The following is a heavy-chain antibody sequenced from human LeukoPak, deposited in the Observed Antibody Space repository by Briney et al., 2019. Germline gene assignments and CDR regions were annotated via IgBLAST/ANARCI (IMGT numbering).Heavy chain of an antibody. D-gene: IGHD2-15*01. V-gene: IGHV3-23*01. CDR1: GFTFSSYA. CDR3: AKPRDSGGSWGYDY. J-gene: IGHJ4*02. Sequence: KAGGSLRLSCAPSGFTFSSYAMSWVRQAPGEGGEWVSGISGSGGSTDYAHSVKGRFTISRDNSKNTLYLQMNSLRAEDSAVYYCAKPRDSGGSWGYDYWGQGTLVTVS. CDR2: ISGSGGST.